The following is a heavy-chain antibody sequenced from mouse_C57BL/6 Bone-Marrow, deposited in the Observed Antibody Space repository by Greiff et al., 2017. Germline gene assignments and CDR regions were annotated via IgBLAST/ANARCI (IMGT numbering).Heavy chain of an antibody. V-gene: IGHV1-82*01. CDR3: ARSFYYGIPYWYFDV. CDR2: IYPGDGDT. D-gene: IGHD1-1*01. Sequence: QVQLKESGPELVKPGASVKISCKASGYAFSSSWMNWVKQRPGKGLEWIGRIYPGDGDTNYNGKFKGKATLTADKSSSTAYMQLSSLTSEDSAVYFCARSFYYGIPYWYFDVWGTGTTVTVSS. J-gene: IGHJ1*03. CDR1: GYAFSSSW.